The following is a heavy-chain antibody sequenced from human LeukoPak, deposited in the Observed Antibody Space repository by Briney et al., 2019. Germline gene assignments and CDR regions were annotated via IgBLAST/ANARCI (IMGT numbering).Heavy chain of an antibody. Sequence: GGSLRLSCAASGFTFSSYEMNWVRQAPGKGLEWVSYISSSGSTIYYADSVKGRFNISRDNAKNSLYLQMNSLRAEDTAVYYCAGDGYSSSPNLDYWGQGTLVTVSS. CDR1: GFTFSSYE. J-gene: IGHJ4*02. D-gene: IGHD6-6*01. CDR2: ISSSGSTI. CDR3: AGDGYSSSPNLDY. V-gene: IGHV3-48*03.